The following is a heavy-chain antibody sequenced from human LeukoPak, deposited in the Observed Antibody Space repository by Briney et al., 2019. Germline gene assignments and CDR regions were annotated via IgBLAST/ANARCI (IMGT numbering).Heavy chain of an antibody. Sequence: GRSLRLSCAASGFTFDDYAMHWVRQAPGKGLEWVSGISWNSGSIGYADSVKGRFTISSDNARNSLYLQMNTLRVEDTAVYYCARGRGWIYDSWGRGTLVTVSS. J-gene: IGHJ4*02. V-gene: IGHV3-9*01. CDR1: GFTFDDYA. CDR2: ISWNSGSI. CDR3: ARGRGWIYDS. D-gene: IGHD6-19*01.